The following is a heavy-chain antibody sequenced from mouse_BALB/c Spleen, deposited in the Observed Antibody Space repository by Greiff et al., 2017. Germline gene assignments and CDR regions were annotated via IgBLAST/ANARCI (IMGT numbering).Heavy chain of an antibody. CDR3: ARGGYYGSSSSMEY. CDR2: IYPGNVNT. CDR1: GYTFTSYY. V-gene: IGHV1S56*01. D-gene: IGHD1-1*01. Sequence: VQLQQSGPELVKPGASVRISCKASGYTFTSYYIHWVKQRPGQGLEWIGWIYPGNVNTKYNEKFKGKATLTADKSSSTAYMQLSSLTSEDSAVYFCARGGYYGSSSSMEYWGQGTSVTVSS. J-gene: IGHJ4*01.